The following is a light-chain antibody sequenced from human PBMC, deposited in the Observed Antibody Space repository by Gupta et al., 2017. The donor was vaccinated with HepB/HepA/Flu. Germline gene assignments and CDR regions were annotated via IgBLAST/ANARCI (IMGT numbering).Light chain of an antibody. CDR3: QQHDNLPSHT. J-gene: IGKJ4*01. CDR2: DAS. CDR1: QDISNY. Sequence: DIKITQSPSSLSASVGNRVTITRQARQDISNYLTWYQQTPGQAPTLLIYDASNLETGVPSRCSGSGGGTDFTVTISSRQQEDNAADYCQQHDNLPSHTFGGGTKVEIK. V-gene: IGKV1-33*01.